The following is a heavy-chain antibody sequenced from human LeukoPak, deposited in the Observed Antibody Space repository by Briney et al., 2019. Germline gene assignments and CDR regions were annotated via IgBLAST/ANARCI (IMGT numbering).Heavy chain of an antibody. CDR1: GFSFSRYG. CDR3: AKDLFGDYVWGTYRAMDK. D-gene: IGHD3-16*02. CDR2: IRYDGSDT. J-gene: IGHJ4*02. V-gene: IGHV3-30*02. Sequence: PTGRSLRLSCAASGFSFSRYGMHWVRQAPGKGLEWVAFIRYDGSDTYVADSLKGRLTVSRDNSKDSLYLQMNSLRTEDTAVYYCAKDLFGDYVWGTYRAMDKWGQGTLVTVS.